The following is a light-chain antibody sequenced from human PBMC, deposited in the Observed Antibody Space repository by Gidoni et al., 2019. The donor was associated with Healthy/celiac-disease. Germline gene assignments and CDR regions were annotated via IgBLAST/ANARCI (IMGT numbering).Light chain of an antibody. J-gene: IGKJ1*01. Sequence: DIQLTQSPSFLSASVGDRVTITCRASQGISSYLAWYQQKPGKAPKLLIYAASTLQSVVPSRFSGSGSGTEFTLTISSLQPEDFATYYCQQLNSYPRTFXQXTKVEIK. CDR1: QGISSY. V-gene: IGKV1-9*01. CDR2: AAS. CDR3: QQLNSYPRT.